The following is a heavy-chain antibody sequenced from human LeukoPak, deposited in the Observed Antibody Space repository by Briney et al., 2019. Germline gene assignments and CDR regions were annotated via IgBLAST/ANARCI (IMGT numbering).Heavy chain of an antibody. CDR3: ARADSSSWYSVDY. CDR1: GYTFTAYY. Sequence: ASVKVSCKASGYTFTAYYMHWVRQAPGKGLEWMGRINPNSGGTNYAQKFQGRVTMTRDTSISTAYMELSRLRSDDTAVYYCARADSSSWYSVDYWGQGTLVTVSS. V-gene: IGHV1-2*06. D-gene: IGHD6-13*01. J-gene: IGHJ4*02. CDR2: INPNSGGT.